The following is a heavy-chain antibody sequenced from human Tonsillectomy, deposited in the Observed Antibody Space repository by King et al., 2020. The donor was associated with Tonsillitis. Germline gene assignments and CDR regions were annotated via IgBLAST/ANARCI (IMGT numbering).Heavy chain of an antibody. J-gene: IGHJ4*02. CDR1: GFTFSTYG. CDR3: AKTRDIFAGYYVIAY. CDR2: IRYDGNKK. D-gene: IGHD3-9*01. V-gene: IGHV3-30*02. Sequence: VQLVESGGGVVQPGGSLRLSCAASGFTFSTYGMHWVRQAPGKGLEWVAFIRYDGNKKKYADYVEGRFTISRDNSKNTLHLQMNSLRTEDTAVYYCAKTRDIFAGYYVIAYWGQGTLVTVSS.